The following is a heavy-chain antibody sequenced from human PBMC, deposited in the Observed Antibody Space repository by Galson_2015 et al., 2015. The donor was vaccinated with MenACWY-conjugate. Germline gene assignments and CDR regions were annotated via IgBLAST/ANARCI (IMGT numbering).Heavy chain of an antibody. CDR2: ISPGDSNT. Sequence: QSGAEVKQPGESLTISCKGSGYYFTSYWIAWVRQIPGKGLEWMGPISPGDSNTRYSPSFQGQVTISADKSISTAYLQWSSLKASDTAMYYCARHPPGGRGMDVWGQGTTVTVSS. CDR3: ARHPPGGRGMDV. CDR1: GYYFTSYW. J-gene: IGHJ6*02. D-gene: IGHD1-26*01. V-gene: IGHV5-51*01.